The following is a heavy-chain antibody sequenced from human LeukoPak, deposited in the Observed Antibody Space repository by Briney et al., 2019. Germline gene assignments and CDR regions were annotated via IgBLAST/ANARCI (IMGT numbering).Heavy chain of an antibody. Sequence: SETLSLTCTVSGGSISSYYWSWIRQPPGKGLEWIGYIYNSGSTNYNPSLKSRVTISVDTSKNQFSLKLSSVTAADTAVYYCARDLEPYGMDVWGQGTTVTVSS. CDR3: ARDLEPYGMDV. CDR1: GGSISSYY. J-gene: IGHJ6*02. V-gene: IGHV4-59*01. CDR2: IYNSGST.